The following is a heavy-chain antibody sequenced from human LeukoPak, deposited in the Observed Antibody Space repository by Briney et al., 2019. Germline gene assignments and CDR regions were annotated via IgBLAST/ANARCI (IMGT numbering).Heavy chain of an antibody. CDR3: AREIGQLGGAFDI. V-gene: IGHV3-23*01. J-gene: IGHJ3*02. D-gene: IGHD7-27*01. Sequence: GGSLRLSCAASGFTFSSYAMTWVRQAPGKGLEWVSVISASGGSTYYRDSVKDRFTISRDNPKNTLNLQMNSLRAEDTAVYYCAREIGQLGGAFDIWGQGTMVTVSS. CDR1: GFTFSSYA. CDR2: ISASGGST.